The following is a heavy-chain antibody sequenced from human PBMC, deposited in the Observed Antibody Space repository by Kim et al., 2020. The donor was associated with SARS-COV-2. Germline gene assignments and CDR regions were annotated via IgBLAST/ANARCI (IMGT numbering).Heavy chain of an antibody. V-gene: IGHV7-4-1*02. Sequence: ASVKVSCKTSGYTFRDYAINWVRQVPGQGLEWMGWINTNTGKATYAQAFTGRFVFSLGTSVNTAYLLITDLEAEDTGVYYCARAGWLADRCDFWGQGTLVTVSS. CDR3: ARAGWLADRCDF. CDR2: INTNTGKA. D-gene: IGHD6-19*01. CDR1: GYTFRDYA. J-gene: IGHJ4*02.